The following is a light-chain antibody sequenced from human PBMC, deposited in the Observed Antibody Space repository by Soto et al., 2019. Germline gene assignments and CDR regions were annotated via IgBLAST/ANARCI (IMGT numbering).Light chain of an antibody. J-gene: IGKJ3*01. CDR2: AAS. CDR3: QRHNSAPPVS. CDR1: QGISNY. V-gene: IGKV1-27*01. Sequence: DIQMTQSPSSLSASVGDRVTITCRASQGISNYLAWYQQKPGKAPQLLIYAASTLQSVVPSRFSGSGSGTDFTLTISSLQPEYVATYYCQRHNSAPPVSFGPGTKVDLK.